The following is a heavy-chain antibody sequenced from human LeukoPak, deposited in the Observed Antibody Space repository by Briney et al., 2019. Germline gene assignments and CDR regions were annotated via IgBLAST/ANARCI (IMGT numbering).Heavy chain of an antibody. CDR1: GFTFDDYA. J-gene: IGHJ3*02. Sequence: GGSLRLSCAASGFTFDDYAMHWVRQAPGKCLEWVSGISWNSGSIGYADSVKGRFTISRDNAKNSLYLQMNSLRAEDMALYYCAKDLQWELLIAFDISGQGTMVTVSS. CDR2: ISWNSGSI. V-gene: IGHV3-9*03. CDR3: AKDLQWELLIAFDI. D-gene: IGHD1-26*01.